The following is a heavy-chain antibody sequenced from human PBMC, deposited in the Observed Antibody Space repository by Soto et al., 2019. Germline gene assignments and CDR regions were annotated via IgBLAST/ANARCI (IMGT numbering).Heavy chain of an antibody. CDR2: ISPGTGTT. V-gene: IGHV3-23*01. J-gene: IGHJ4*02. CDR3: AKCLTHCSLHY. CDR1: GFTFSSFA. D-gene: IGHD2-21*02. Sequence: GGSLRLSCEATGFTFSSFAMTWVRQAPGKGLEWVSAISPGTGTTYYADSVKGRFTISRDNSKNTLYLQMNTVRAEDTAIYYCAKCLTHCSLHYWGQGTLVTVSS.